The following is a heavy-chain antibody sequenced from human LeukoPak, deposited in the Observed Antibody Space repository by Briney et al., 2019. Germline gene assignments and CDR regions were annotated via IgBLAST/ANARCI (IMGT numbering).Heavy chain of an antibody. D-gene: IGHD6-13*01. CDR2: IYYGGST. CDR3: ARGSIAAAGPEVGSYYFDY. Sequence: TSETLSLTCTVSGCSISSYYWSWIRQPPGKGLEWIGYIYYGGSTNYNPSLKSRVTISVDTSKNQCSLKLSSVNAEDTAVYYCARGSIAAAGPEVGSYYFDYWGQGTLVTVSS. CDR1: GCSISSYY. J-gene: IGHJ4*02. V-gene: IGHV4-59*01.